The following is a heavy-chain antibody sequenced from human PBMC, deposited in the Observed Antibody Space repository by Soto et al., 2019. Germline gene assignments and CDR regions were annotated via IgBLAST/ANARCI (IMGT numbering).Heavy chain of an antibody. V-gene: IGHV1-8*01. J-gene: IGHJ5*02. CDR3: ARGRVVADTRFGLRWFDP. CDR1: GYTFTSYD. CDR2: MNPNSGNT. Sequence: QVQLVQSGAEVKKPGASVKVSCKASGYTFTSYDINWVRQATGQGLEWMGWMNPNSGNTGYAQKFQGRVTMTRNTAISTAYMELSSLRSEDTAVYYCARGRVVADTRFGLRWFDPWGQGALVTVSS. D-gene: IGHD2-15*01.